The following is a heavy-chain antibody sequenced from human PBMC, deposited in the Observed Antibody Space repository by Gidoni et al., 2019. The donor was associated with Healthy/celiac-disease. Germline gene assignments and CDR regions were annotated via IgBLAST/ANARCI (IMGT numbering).Heavy chain of an antibody. V-gene: IGHV3-33*01. CDR3: ARSWGTVGRGHDY. Sequence: QVQLVESGGGVVQPGRSLRLSCAASGFTFSSYGMHWVRQAPGKGLEWVAVIWYDGSNKYYADSVKGRFTISRDNSKNTLYLQMNSLRAEDTAVYYCARSWGTVGRGHDYWGQGTLVTVSS. D-gene: IGHD4-17*01. CDR1: GFTFSSYG. J-gene: IGHJ4*02. CDR2: IWYDGSNK.